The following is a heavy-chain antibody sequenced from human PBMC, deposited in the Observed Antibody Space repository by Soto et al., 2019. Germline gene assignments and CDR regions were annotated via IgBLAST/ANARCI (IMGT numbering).Heavy chain of an antibody. D-gene: IGHD1-1*01. CDR1: GFTFRTFG. CDR2: IWNDGSKK. CDR3: VTEIQNVFDY. Sequence: QVLLVETGGGVVQPGRSLRLSCAASGFTFRTFGMHWVRQAPGKGLEWVSVIWNDGSKKFYADSVKGRFTISRDISNNTRYLRKDSLRTEDTAVYYCVTEIQNVFDYWGQGTLVSVSS. V-gene: IGHV3-33*01. J-gene: IGHJ4*02.